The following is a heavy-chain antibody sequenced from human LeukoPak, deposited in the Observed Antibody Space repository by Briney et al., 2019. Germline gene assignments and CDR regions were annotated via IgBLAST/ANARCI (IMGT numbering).Heavy chain of an antibody. V-gene: IGHV4-39*01. CDR2: IYYSGST. J-gene: IGHJ5*02. CDR1: GGSISSSSYY. CDR3: ARQGESYYPLPWFDP. Sequence: PSETLSLTCTVSGGSISSSSYYWGWIRQPPGKGLEWIGSIYYSGSTYYNPSLKSRVTISVDTSKNQFSLRLSSVTAADTAVYYCARQGESYYPLPWFDPWGQGTLVTVSS. D-gene: IGHD1-26*01.